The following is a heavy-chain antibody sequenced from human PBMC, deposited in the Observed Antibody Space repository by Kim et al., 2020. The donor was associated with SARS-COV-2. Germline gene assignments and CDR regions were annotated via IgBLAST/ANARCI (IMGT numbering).Heavy chain of an antibody. J-gene: IGHJ6*02. CDR3: ASKRNIVVVPAAPHRGYYYGMDV. Sequence: SVKVSCKASGGTFSSYTISWVRQAPGQGLEWMGRIIPILGIANYAQKFQGRVTITADKSTSTAYMELSSLRSEDTAVYYCASKRNIVVVPAAPHRGYYYGMDVWGQGTTVTVSS. D-gene: IGHD2-2*01. CDR2: IIPILGIA. V-gene: IGHV1-69*02. CDR1: GGTFSSYT.